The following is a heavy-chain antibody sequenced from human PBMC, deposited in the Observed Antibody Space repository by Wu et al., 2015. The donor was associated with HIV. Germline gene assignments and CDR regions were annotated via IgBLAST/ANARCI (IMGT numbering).Heavy chain of an antibody. CDR3: ARGVWQELRS. Sequence: HVQLVQSGPEAKEPGASLRVSCKASGYTFTNYDVNWVRQATGHGLEWMGWMNPNSGNTGYAQKFQGRVTMTRNTSITTAYMELSSLRSEDTAVYYCARGVWQELRSWGQGTLVTVSS. CDR2: MNPNSGNT. J-gene: IGHJ4*02. CDR1: GYTFTNYD. V-gene: IGHV1-8*01. D-gene: IGHD1-7*01.